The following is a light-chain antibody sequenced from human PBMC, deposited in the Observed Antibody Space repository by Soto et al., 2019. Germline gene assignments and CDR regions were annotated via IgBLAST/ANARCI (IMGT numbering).Light chain of an antibody. V-gene: IGLV2-8*01. Sequence: QSALTQPPSASGSPGQSVTISCTGTRSDVGGYNYVSWYQQHPGKAPKLMIYEVSKRPSGVPDRFSGSKSGNTASLTVSGLQAEDEADYYCSSYAGSNNLGVVFGGGTQLTVL. J-gene: IGLJ2*01. CDR2: EVS. CDR3: SSYAGSNNLGVV. CDR1: RSDVGGYNY.